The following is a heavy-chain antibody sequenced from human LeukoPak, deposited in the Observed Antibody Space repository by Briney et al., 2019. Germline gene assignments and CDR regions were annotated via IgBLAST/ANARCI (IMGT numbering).Heavy chain of an antibody. J-gene: IGHJ4*02. CDR3: AKGSKGTYDY. Sequence: GGSLRLSCVASGFTFSSYVMTWVRQAPGKGLEWVSSIIGNGDSTYYADSVKGRFTISRDNSKNTLYLQMNSLRAEDTAIYYCAKGSKGTYDYWGQRTLVTVSS. CDR2: IIGNGDST. CDR1: GFTFSSYV. V-gene: IGHV3-23*01.